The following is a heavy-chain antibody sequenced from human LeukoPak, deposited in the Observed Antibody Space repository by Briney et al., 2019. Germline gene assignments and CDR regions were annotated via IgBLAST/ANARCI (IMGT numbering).Heavy chain of an antibody. Sequence: ASVKVSCKASGGTFSSYAISWVRQAPGQGREWMGGIIPIFGTANYAQKFQGRVTITTDESTSTAYMELSSLRSEDTAVYYCARDAAPIYYGSGSYRGINWFDPWGQGTLVTVSS. CDR3: ARDAAPIYYGSGSYRGINWFDP. CDR1: GGTFSSYA. CDR2: IIPIFGTA. J-gene: IGHJ5*02. D-gene: IGHD3-10*01. V-gene: IGHV1-69*05.